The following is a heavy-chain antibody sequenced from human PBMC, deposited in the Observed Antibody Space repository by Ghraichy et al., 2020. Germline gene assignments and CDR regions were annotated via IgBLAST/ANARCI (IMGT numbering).Heavy chain of an antibody. CDR1: GYTFTSYD. Sequence: ASVKVSCKASGYTFTSYDINWVRQATGQGLEWMGWMNPNSGNTGYAQKFQGRVTMTRNTSISTAYMELSSLRSEDTAVYYCARVGEELGFLEWYFDLWGRGTLVTVSS. CDR3: ARVGEELGFLEWYFDL. J-gene: IGHJ2*01. CDR2: MNPNSGNT. V-gene: IGHV1-8*01. D-gene: IGHD3-3*01.